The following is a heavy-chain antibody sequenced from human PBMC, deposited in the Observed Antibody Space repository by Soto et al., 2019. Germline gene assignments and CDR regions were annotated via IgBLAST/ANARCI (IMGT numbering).Heavy chain of an antibody. Sequence: ASVKVSCKASGYTFTSYGISWVRQAPGQGLEWMGWISAYNGNTNYAQKLQGRVTMTTDTSTSTAYMELRSLRSDDTAVYYCARGAYCGGDCYGGVDYWGQGTLVTVSS. CDR1: GYTFTSYG. CDR2: ISAYNGNT. V-gene: IGHV1-18*04. D-gene: IGHD2-21*02. CDR3: ARGAYCGGDCYGGVDY. J-gene: IGHJ4*02.